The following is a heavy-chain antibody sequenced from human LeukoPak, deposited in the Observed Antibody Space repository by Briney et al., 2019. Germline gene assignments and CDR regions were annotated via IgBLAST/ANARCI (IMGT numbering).Heavy chain of an antibody. Sequence: PSETLSLTCTVSGASISSGSYYWTWIRQPAGKGLEWIGRIYTSGSTNYNPSLKSRVTISVDTSKNQFSLKLSSVTAADTAVYYCARSGGWWKAFDYWGQGTLVTVSS. V-gene: IGHV4-61*02. CDR3: ARSGGWWKAFDY. J-gene: IGHJ4*02. D-gene: IGHD6-19*01. CDR2: IYTSGST. CDR1: GASISSGSYY.